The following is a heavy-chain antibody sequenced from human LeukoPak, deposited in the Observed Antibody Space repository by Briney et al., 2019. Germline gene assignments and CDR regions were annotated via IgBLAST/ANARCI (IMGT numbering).Heavy chain of an antibody. Sequence: GGSLRLSCTASGFTFGDYAMSWVRQAPGKGLEWVSAISGSGGSTYYADSVKGRFTISRDNSKNTLYLQMNSLRAEDTAVYYCASHSSGWYEEYFQHWGQGTLVTVSS. CDR2: ISGSGGST. D-gene: IGHD6-19*01. V-gene: IGHV3-23*01. CDR1: GFTFGDYA. J-gene: IGHJ1*01. CDR3: ASHSSGWYEEYFQH.